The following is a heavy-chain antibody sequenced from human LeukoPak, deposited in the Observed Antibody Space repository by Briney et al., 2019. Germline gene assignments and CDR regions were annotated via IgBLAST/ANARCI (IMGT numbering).Heavy chain of an antibody. CDR2: IKQDGSEK. CDR1: GFTFSSYW. J-gene: IGHJ3*02. CDR3: ARGAVLRYFDGAFDI. D-gene: IGHD3-9*01. V-gene: IGHV3-7*01. Sequence: PGGSLRLSCAASGFTFSSYWMSWVRQAPGKGLEWVANIKQDGSEKYYVDSVKGRFTISRDNAKNSLYLQMNSLRAEDTAVYYCARGAVLRYFDGAFDIWGQGTMVTVSS.